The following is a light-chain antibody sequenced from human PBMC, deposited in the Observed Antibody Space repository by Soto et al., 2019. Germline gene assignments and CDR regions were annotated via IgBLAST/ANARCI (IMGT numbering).Light chain of an antibody. V-gene: IGLV2-14*01. Sequence: QSALTQPASVSGSPGQSITISCTGTSSDVGDYNYVSWYLQHPGKAPKLMIFDVSNRPSGVSNRFSGSKSGNTASLTISGLQAEDEADYYCSSYTSSSTRVFGTGTKVTVL. J-gene: IGLJ1*01. CDR3: SSYTSSSTRV. CDR1: SSDVGDYNY. CDR2: DVS.